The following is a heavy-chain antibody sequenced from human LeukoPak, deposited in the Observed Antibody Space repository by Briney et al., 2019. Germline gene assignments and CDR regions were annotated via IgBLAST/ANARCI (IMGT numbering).Heavy chain of an antibody. Sequence: GASVKVSCKASGYTFTAYYIHWVRQAPGQGLEWMGWINPNSGGTNYAQKFQGRVTMTRDTSISTAYMELSRLRSDDTAVYFCARRCDTSSYYTYYFDYWGQGTTVTVSS. CDR3: ARRCDTSSYYTYYFDY. D-gene: IGHD3-22*01. V-gene: IGHV1-2*02. CDR1: GYTFTAYY. CDR2: INPNSGGT. J-gene: IGHJ4*03.